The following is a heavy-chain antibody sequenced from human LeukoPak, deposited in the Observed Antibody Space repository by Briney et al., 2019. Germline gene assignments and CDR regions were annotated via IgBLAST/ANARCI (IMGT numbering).Heavy chain of an antibody. CDR2: IYYSGSP. V-gene: IGHV4-59*01. D-gene: IGHD3-3*01. Sequence: PSETLSLTCTVSGGSISSYYWSWIRQPPGKGLEWIGYIYYSGSPNYNPSLKSRVTISVDTSKNQFSLKLSSVTAADTAVYYCARGGLTYYDFWSGYYPPYFDYWGQGTLVTVSS. J-gene: IGHJ4*02. CDR1: GGSISSYY. CDR3: ARGGLTYYDFWSGYYPPYFDY.